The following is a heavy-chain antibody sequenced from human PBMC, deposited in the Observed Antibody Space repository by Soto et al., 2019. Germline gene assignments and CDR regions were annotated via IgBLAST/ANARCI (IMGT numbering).Heavy chain of an antibody. CDR2: IYYGASN. V-gene: IGHV4-59*08. J-gene: IGHJ4*02. CDR1: GGSISGYY. D-gene: IGHD3-22*01. CDR3: ARSDSSAYYYALNY. Sequence: QVQLQESGPGLVKPSETLSLTCTVSGGSISGYYWSWIRQPPGKGLEWIGYIYYGASNNYSPSLKSRVTISVDPSKNQFSLKVSSVTAADTAVYYCARSDSSAYYYALNYWGQGTLVTVSS.